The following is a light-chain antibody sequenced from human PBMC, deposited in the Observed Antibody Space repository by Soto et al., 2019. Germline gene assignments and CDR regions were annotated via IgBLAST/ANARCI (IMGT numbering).Light chain of an antibody. Sequence: QSVLTQPPSVSGAPGQTVTISCTGSSSNIGAGYDVHWYQHLPGTAPKLLIYDNTNRPSGVPDRFSGSKSGTSASLAITGLQADDEADYYCQSYDSNLSGVIFGGGTKVTVL. J-gene: IGLJ2*01. V-gene: IGLV1-40*01. CDR1: SSNIGAGYD. CDR3: QSYDSNLSGVI. CDR2: DNT.